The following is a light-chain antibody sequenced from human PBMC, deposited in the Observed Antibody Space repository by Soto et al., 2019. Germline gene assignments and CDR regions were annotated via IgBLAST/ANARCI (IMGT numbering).Light chain of an antibody. Sequence: DIQMTQSPSTLSASVGDRVTITCRASQSISSCLAWYQQKPGKAPKLLIYDASSVESGVPSRFSGSVSGTEFTLTISSLQPDDFATYYCQQYNSDPYTFGQGTKLEIK. CDR1: QSISSC. CDR2: DAS. CDR3: QQYNSDPYT. V-gene: IGKV1-5*01. J-gene: IGKJ2*01.